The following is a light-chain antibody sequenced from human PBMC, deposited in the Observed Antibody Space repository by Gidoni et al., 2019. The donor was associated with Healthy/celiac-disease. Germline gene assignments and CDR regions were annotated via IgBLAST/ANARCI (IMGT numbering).Light chain of an antibody. CDR1: QSVSSN. V-gene: IGKV3D-15*01. Sequence: EIVMTQSPATLSVSPGERATPSCRASQSVSSNLAWYQQKPGQAPRLLIYGASTRATGIPASFSGSGSGTEFTLTISSLQSEDFAVYYCQQYNNWPPAFGGGTKVEIK. J-gene: IGKJ4*01. CDR2: GAS. CDR3: QQYNNWPPA.